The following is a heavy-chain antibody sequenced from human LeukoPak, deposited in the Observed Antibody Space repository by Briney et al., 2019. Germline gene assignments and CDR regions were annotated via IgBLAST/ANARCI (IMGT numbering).Heavy chain of an antibody. CDR2: IYYSGST. CDR1: GGSISSSSYY. J-gene: IGHJ6*03. D-gene: IGHD4-17*01. Sequence: PSETLSLTCTVSGGSISSSSYYWGWIRQPPGKGLEWIASIYYSGSTYYNPSLKSRVTISVDTSKNQFSLKLSSVTAADTAVYYCANYGDYVEDYYYYMDVWGKGTTVTVSS. V-gene: IGHV4-39*01. CDR3: ANYGDYVEDYYYYMDV.